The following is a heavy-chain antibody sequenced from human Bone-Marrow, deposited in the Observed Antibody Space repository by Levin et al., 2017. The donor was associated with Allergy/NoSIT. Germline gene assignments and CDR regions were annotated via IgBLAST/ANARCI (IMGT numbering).Heavy chain of an antibody. V-gene: IGHV3-23*01. CDR3: AKMGGAYYYYAMDV. D-gene: IGHD2-15*01. J-gene: IGHJ6*02. Sequence: GESLKISCAASGFTFSNYAMSWVRQAPGKGLEWVSAISGSGGSTYYADSVKGRFTISRDNSKNTLYLQMNSLRAEDTAVYYCAKMGGAYYYYAMDVWAKGPRSPSP. CDR2: ISGSGGST. CDR1: GFTFSNYA.